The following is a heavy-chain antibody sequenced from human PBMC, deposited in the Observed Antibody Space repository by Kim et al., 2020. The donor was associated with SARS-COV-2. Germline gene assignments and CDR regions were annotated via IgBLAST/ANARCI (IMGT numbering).Heavy chain of an antibody. V-gene: IGHV3-30*04. CDR3: ARKGYSSSGKTYYGMDV. Sequence: GGSLRLSCAASGFTFSSYAMHWVRQAPGKGLEWVAVISYDGSNKYYADSVKGRFTISRDNSKNTLYLQMNSLRAEDTAVYYCARKGYSSSGKTYYGMDVWGQGTTVTVSS. D-gene: IGHD6-13*01. CDR2: ISYDGSNK. J-gene: IGHJ6*02. CDR1: GFTFSSYA.